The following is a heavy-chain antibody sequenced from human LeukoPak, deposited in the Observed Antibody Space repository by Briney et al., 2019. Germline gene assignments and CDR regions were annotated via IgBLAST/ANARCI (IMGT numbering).Heavy chain of an antibody. J-gene: IGHJ5*02. D-gene: IGHD5-18*01. CDR1: GFTFSSYG. CDR3: AREVLVYTAMVGFDP. V-gene: IGHV3-33*01. Sequence: SGRSLRLSCAASGFTFSSYGMHWVRQAPGKGLEWVAVIWYDGSNKYYADSVKGRFTISRDNSKNTLYMQMNSLRGEDTAVYYCAREVLVYTAMVGFDPWGQGTLVTVSS. CDR2: IWYDGSNK.